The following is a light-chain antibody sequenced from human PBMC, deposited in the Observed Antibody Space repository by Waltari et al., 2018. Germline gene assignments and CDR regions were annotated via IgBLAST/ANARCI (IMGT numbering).Light chain of an antibody. CDR1: TSDLGSYNY. Sequence: QSALTQPPSASGSPGQSVTISCPGTTSDLGSYNYVSWYQQHPPGKAPKLVIYEVNKRPSGVPDRFSGSKSGNTASLTISGLQAEDEADYYCSSYAGSDKRYVVFGGGDQADRP. CDR3: SSYAGSDKRYVV. J-gene: IGLJ2*01. CDR2: EVN. V-gene: IGLV2-8*01.